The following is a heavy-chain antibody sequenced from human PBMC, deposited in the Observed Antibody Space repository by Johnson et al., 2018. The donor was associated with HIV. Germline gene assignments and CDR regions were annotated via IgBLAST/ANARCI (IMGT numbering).Heavy chain of an antibody. CDR2: IYSGGST. J-gene: IGHJ3*01. CDR3: AASVYYYDSSGYFPFFYV. CDR1: GFTVSSNY. Sequence: QLVESGGGVVQPGRSLRLSCAASGFTVSSNYMSWVRQAPGKGLEWVSVIYSGGSTYYADSVKGRFTISRDNSKNTLYLQMNSLRAEDTAVYYCAASVYYYDSSGYFPFFYVWGRGTMVT. D-gene: IGHD3-22*01. V-gene: IGHV3-66*01.